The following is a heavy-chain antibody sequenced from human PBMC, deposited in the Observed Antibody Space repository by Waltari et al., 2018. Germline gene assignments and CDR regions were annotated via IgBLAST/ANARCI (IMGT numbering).Heavy chain of an antibody. D-gene: IGHD3-16*01. CDR1: GFTFRRFW. V-gene: IGHV3-7*01. Sequence: EVQLVESGGGLVQPGGSLRLSCAAPGFTFRRFWMSWVRQAPGKGLGWVANIYQDGSVKNYVDSVKGRFTTSRDNARNSLYLQMNSLRADDTAVYYCVRDDDGGMGAVWGQGTTVTVSS. CDR2: IYQDGSVK. CDR3: VRDDDGGMGAV. J-gene: IGHJ6*02.